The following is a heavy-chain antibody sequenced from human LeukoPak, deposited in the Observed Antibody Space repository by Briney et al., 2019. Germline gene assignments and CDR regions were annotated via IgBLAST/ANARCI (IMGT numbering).Heavy chain of an antibody. J-gene: IGHJ6*03. Sequence: GGSLRLSCAASGFTFSSYSMNWVRQPPGKGLEWVANIKQDGSEKYYVDSVKGRFTISRDNAKNSLHLQMNSLRAEDTAVYYCARVGRTVTTYYYYYMDVWGKGTTVTISS. D-gene: IGHD4-17*01. V-gene: IGHV3-7*01. CDR1: GFTFSSYS. CDR3: ARVGRTVTTYYYYYMDV. CDR2: IKQDGSEK.